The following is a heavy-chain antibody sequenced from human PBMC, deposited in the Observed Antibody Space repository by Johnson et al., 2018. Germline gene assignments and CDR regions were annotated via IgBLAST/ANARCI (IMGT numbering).Heavy chain of an antibody. CDR3: ARDYPVDI. CDR1: GFTFSRYT. V-gene: IGHV3-21*01. J-gene: IGHJ3*02. Sequence: EVQLVETGGGLVKPGGSLRLSCAASGFTFSRYTLNWVRQAPGKGLEWVSSISSNSAYIYYADSVKGRFTISRDNAKNSLYLQMNSLRAEDTAVYYCARDYPVDIWGQGTMVTVSS. CDR2: ISSNSAYI.